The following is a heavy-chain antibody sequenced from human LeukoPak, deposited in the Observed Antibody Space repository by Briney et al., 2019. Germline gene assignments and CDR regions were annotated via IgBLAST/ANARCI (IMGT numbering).Heavy chain of an antibody. Sequence: ASVKVSCKASGYTFSGYYMHWVRQAPGQGLEWMGWINPNTGDPYYAQKFQGRATMTRDTSISTDYMELSTLRSDDTAVDYCARKGADYGDYDYWGQGTLVTVSS. J-gene: IGHJ4*02. CDR3: ARKGADYGDYDY. CDR2: INPNTGDP. CDR1: GYTFSGYY. D-gene: IGHD4-17*01. V-gene: IGHV1-2*02.